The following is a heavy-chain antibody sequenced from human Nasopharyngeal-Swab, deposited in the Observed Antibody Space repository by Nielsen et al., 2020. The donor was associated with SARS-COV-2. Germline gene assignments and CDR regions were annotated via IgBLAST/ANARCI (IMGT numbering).Heavy chain of an antibody. CDR3: SILFFFIFFHFRYGMDV. CDR2: INPNSGGT. J-gene: IGHJ6*02. CDR1: GYTFTGYY. V-gene: IGHV1-2*04. D-gene: IGHD3-3*02. Sequence: ASVKVSCKASGYTFTGYYMHWVRQAPGQGLEWMGWINPNSGGTNYAQKFQGWVTMTRDTSISTAYMELSRLRSDDTSVYYFSILFFFIFFHFRYGMDVWGQGTTVTVSS.